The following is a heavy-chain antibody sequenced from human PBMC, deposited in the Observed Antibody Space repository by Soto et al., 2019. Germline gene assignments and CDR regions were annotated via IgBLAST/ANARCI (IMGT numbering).Heavy chain of an antibody. V-gene: IGHV4-4*02. CDR3: ASSKRLTVLVDY. D-gene: IGHD2-8*02. Sequence: QVQLQESGPGLVKPSGTLSLTCAVSGDSINSSNWWSWVRQPPGKGLEWIGEIYHSGTINYNPSLKSRISISLDKSKNQFSLNLNSVTAADTAVYFCASSKRLTVLVDYWGQGALVNVSS. CDR1: GDSINSSNW. CDR2: IYHSGTI. J-gene: IGHJ4*02.